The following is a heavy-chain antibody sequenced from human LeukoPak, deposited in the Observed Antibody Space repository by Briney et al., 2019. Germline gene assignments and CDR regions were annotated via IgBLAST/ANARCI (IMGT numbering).Heavy chain of an antibody. V-gene: IGHV3-30-3*01. CDR2: ISYDGSNK. J-gene: IGHJ5*02. D-gene: IGHD6-19*01. Sequence: GGSLRLSCAASGFTFSSYAMHWVRQAPGKGLEWVAVISYDGSNKYYADSVKGRFTISRDNSKNTLYLQMNSLRSEDTAVYYCARGRFQQWLVRELGFDPWGQGTLVTVSS. CDR1: GFTFSSYA. CDR3: ARGRFQQWLVRELGFDP.